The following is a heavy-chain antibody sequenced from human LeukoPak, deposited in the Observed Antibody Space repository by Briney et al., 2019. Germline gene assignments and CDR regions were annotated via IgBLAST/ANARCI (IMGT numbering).Heavy chain of an antibody. D-gene: IGHD3-10*01. V-gene: IGHV4-61*01. J-gene: IGHJ4*02. CDR1: GGSISSSSYY. Sequence: SETLSLTCTVSGGSISSSSYYWSWIRQPPGKGLEWIGYIYYSGSTNYNPSLKSRVTISVDTSKNQFSLKLSSVTAADTAVYYCAGEADYYGPYYFDYWGQGTLVTVSS. CDR2: IYYSGST. CDR3: AGEADYYGPYYFDY.